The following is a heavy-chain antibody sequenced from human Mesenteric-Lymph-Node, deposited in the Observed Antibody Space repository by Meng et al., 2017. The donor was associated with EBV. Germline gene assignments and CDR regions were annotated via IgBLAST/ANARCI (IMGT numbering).Heavy chain of an antibody. D-gene: IGHD3-9*01. CDR3: ARGGNDILTGRYTFDY. Sequence: QVQLQESGPGRVKPSETLSLTSTVSGGSVSSGTYNWSWIRQPPGKGPEWIGYIYDSGSTKYNPSLKSRVTISVDTSKNQFSVKLSSVTAADTAVYYCARGGNDILTGRYTFDYWGQGTLVTVSS. CDR1: GGSVSSGTYN. V-gene: IGHV4-61*01. CDR2: IYDSGST. J-gene: IGHJ4*02.